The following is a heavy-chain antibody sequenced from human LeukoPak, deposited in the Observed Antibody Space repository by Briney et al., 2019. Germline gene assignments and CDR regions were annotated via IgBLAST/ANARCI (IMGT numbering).Heavy chain of an antibody. D-gene: IGHD2-15*01. CDR1: GFIFSHYT. CDR3: AKGREVVVATASDS. J-gene: IGHJ5*01. V-gene: IGHV3-23*01. Sequence: GGSLRLSCAASGFIFSHYTMTWVRQAPGKGLEWVSSINGSGDATKYADSVRGRFTISRDNSKNTLFLQMNSLRAEDTAIYYCAKGREVVVATASDSWGHGTLVTVSS. CDR2: INGSGDAT.